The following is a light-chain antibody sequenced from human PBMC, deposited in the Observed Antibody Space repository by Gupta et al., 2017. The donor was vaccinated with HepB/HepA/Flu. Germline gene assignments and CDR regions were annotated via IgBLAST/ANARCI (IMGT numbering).Light chain of an antibody. Sequence: DIQMTQSPSSLSASVGDRITITCRASQNLDRYLNWFQQRPGKAPKLLLYMASTLQTGVPSKVSGNGSGTDFTLTISRLQPEEFATYFCQQMDSPPLTFGGGTKVEIK. J-gene: IGKJ4*01. V-gene: IGKV1-39*01. CDR3: QQMDSPPLT. CDR1: QNLDRY. CDR2: MAS.